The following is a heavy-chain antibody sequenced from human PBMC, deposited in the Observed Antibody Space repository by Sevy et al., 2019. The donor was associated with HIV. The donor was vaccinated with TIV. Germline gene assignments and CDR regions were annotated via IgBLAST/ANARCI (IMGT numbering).Heavy chain of an antibody. CDR1: GGSFSGYY. CDR3: ARGGAEQQLGHFDY. CDR2: INHSGST. D-gene: IGHD6-13*01. J-gene: IGHJ4*02. V-gene: IGHV4-34*01. Sequence: SETLSLTCAVYGGSFSGYYWSWIRQPPGKGLEWIGEINHSGSTNYNPTLKSRVTISVDTSKNQFSLKLSSVTAADTAVYYCARGGAEQQLGHFDYWGQGTLVTVSS.